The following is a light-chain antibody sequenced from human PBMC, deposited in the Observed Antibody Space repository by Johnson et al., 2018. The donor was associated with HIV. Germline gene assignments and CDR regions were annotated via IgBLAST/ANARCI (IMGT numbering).Light chain of an antibody. V-gene: IGLV1-51*02. CDR1: SSNIGNNY. J-gene: IGLJ1*01. CDR2: ENN. Sequence: QSVLTQPPSVSAAPGQRVTISCSGSSSNIGNNYVSWYQQLPGTAPKLLIYENNKRPSGIPDRFSGSKSGTSATLGITGLQTGDEADYYCGTWGSSLMVAYVVVTRTKCTVL. CDR3: GTWGSSLMVAYV.